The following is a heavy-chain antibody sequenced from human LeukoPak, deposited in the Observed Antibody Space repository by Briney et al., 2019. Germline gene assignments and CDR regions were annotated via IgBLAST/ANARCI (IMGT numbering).Heavy chain of an antibody. V-gene: IGHV4-31*03. D-gene: IGHD3-9*01. CDR1: GGSISSGGYY. CDR3: ARQGYDILTSFDY. Sequence: PSETLSLTCTVSGGSISSGGYYWSWIRQHPGKGLEWIGYIYYSGSTYYNPSLRSRVTISVDTSKNQFSLKLSSVTAADTAVYYCARQGYDILTSFDYWGQGTLVTVSS. J-gene: IGHJ4*02. CDR2: IYYSGST.